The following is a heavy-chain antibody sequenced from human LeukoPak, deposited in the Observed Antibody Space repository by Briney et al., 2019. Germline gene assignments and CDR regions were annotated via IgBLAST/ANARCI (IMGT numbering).Heavy chain of an antibody. D-gene: IGHD3-16*01. J-gene: IGHJ4*02. CDR2: ISTFNGYT. V-gene: IGHV1-18*04. Sequence: ASVRVSCKPSGYIFTSNIITWVRQASGQQLEWMGWISTFNGYTKYAQNLQGRITMTRDTSTRTVYLEMRNLRSDDTAVYFCARGEFSYDHRGQGTLVTVSS. CDR3: ARGEFSYDH. CDR1: GYIFTSNI.